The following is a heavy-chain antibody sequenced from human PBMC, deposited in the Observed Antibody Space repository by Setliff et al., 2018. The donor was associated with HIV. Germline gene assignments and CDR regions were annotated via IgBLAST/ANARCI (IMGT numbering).Heavy chain of an antibody. CDR2: VYHSGST. CDR1: GYSVNSDYL. CDR3: ARHRYSSSINWFDP. Sequence: SETLSLTCTVSGYSVNSDYLWCWIRQPPGKGLEWIGSVYHSGSTYYNPSLKGRVTISGDTSKNQVSLRLSSVTAADTAVYYCARHRYSSSINWFDPWGQGTLVTVSS. V-gene: IGHV4-38-2*02. J-gene: IGHJ5*02. D-gene: IGHD6-13*01.